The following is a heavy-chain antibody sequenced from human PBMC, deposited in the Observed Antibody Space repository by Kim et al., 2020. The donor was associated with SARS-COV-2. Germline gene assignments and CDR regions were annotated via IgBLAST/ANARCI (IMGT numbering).Heavy chain of an antibody. CDR3: ARDQIGSSGYYSNYYYYG. CDR2: IYHSGST. J-gene: IGHJ6*01. D-gene: IGHD3-22*01. CDR1: GYSISSGYY. Sequence: SETLSLTCTVSGYSISSGYYWGWIRQPPGKGLEWIGSIYHSGSTYYNPSLKSRVTISVDTSKNQFSLKLSSVTAADTAVYYCARDQIGSSGYYSNYYYYG. V-gene: IGHV4-38-2*02.